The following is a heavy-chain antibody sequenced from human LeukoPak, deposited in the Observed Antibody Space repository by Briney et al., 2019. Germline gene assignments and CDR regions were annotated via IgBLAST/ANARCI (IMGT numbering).Heavy chain of an antibody. Sequence: ASVKVSCKASGYTFTGYCMHWVRQAPGQGLEWMGWINPISGGTNYAQKFRGRVTMTRDTSISTAYMELSRLRSDDTAGYYCARPSYYGANWFDPWGQGTLVTVSS. J-gene: IGHJ5*02. CDR2: INPISGGT. V-gene: IGHV1-2*02. CDR1: GYTFTGYC. D-gene: IGHD1-26*01. CDR3: ARPSYYGANWFDP.